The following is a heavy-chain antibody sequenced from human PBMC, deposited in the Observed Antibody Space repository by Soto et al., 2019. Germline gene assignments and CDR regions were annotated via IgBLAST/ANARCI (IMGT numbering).Heavy chain of an antibody. J-gene: IGHJ4*02. D-gene: IGHD2-15*01. CDR2: INHSGST. V-gene: IGHV4-34*01. CDR3: ARNSCSGGSCYSPPFDY. CDR1: GGSFSCYY. Sequence: PSETLSLTCAVDGGSFSCYYWSWIRQPPGKGLEWIGEINHSGSTNYNPSLKSRVTISVDTSKNQFSLKLSSVTAADTAVYYCARNSCSGGSCYSPPFDYWGQGTLVTVSS.